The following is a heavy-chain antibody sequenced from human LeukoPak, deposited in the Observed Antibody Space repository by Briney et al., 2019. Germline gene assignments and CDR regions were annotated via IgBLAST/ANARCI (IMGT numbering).Heavy chain of an antibody. D-gene: IGHD1-14*01. CDR1: GYSFTSYW. J-gene: IGHJ6*03. CDR3: ASHIDNQYYYYMDV. CDR2: IYSGDSDT. V-gene: IGHV5-51*01. Sequence: GESLKISCKGSGYSFTSYWIGWVRQMPGEGLEGMGIIYSGDSDTIYSPSFHGQVTISAEKSISTAYLQWSSLKASDTAMSYCASHIDNQYYYYMDVWGKGTTVTVSS.